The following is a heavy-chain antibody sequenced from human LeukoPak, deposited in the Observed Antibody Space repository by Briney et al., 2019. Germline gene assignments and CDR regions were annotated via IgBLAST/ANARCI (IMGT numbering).Heavy chain of an antibody. D-gene: IGHD1-26*01. V-gene: IGHV4-59*01. CDR3: ARISGSYYWFDP. CDR1: GGSISTYY. CDR2: IYYSGST. Sequence: SETLSLTCTVSGGSISTYYWNWIRQPPGKGLEGIGYIYYSGSTNYNPSLKSRVTISVDTSKNQFSLKLSSVTAADTAVYYCARISGSYYWFDPWGQGTLVTVSS. J-gene: IGHJ5*02.